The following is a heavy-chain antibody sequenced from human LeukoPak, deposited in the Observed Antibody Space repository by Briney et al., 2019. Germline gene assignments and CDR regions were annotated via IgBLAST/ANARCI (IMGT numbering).Heavy chain of an antibody. CDR3: ARDPRGWFDP. CDR1: GGAISSYY. CDR2: IYYSGST. D-gene: IGHD3-10*01. J-gene: IGHJ5*02. V-gene: IGHV4-59*01. Sequence: SETLSLTCTVSGGAISSYYWSWIRQPPGKGLEWIGYIYYSGSTNYNPSLKSRVTISVDTSKNQFSLKLSSVTAADTAVYYCARDPRGWFDPWGQGTLVTVSS.